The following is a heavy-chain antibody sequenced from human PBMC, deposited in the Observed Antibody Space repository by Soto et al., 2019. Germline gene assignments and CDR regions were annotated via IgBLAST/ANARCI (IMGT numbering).Heavy chain of an antibody. V-gene: IGHV2-5*02. CDR2: IYWDDDK. D-gene: IGHD3-22*01. J-gene: IGHJ4*02. Sequence: QITLKESGPTLVKPTQTLTLTCTFSGFSLSTSGVGVGWIRQPPGKALEWLALIYWDDDKRYSPSLKSRLTITKDTSKNQVVLTMTNMDPVDTATYYCARSRGRFGIVVVITTIPSYFDYWGQGTLVTVSS. CDR1: GFSLSTSGVG. CDR3: ARSRGRFGIVVVITTIPSYFDY.